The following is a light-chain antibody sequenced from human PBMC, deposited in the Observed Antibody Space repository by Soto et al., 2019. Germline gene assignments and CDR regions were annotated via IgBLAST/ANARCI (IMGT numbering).Light chain of an antibody. J-gene: IGKJ1*01. Sequence: EIVLTQSPATLSLSPGERATLSCRASQSVSSYLAWYQQKPGQAPRLLIYAASSRATGIPDRFSGSGSGTDFTLTISRLEPEDFAVYYCQQYGSSPVAFGQGTKVDI. V-gene: IGKV3-20*01. CDR2: AAS. CDR1: QSVSSY. CDR3: QQYGSSPVA.